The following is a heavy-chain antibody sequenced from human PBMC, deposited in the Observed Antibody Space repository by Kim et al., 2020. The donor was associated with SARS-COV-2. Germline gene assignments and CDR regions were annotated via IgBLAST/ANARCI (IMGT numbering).Heavy chain of an antibody. J-gene: IGHJ5*01. Sequence: GGSLRLSCAASGFTFSSYAMHWVRQAPGKGLEWVAVISYDGSNKYYADSVKGRFTISRDNSKNTLYLQMNSLRAEDTAVYYCARDTPYGTGGFDSWGQGTLVTVSS. CDR2: ISYDGSNK. V-gene: IGHV3-30*04. D-gene: IGHD3-10*01. CDR3: ARDTPYGTGGFDS. CDR1: GFTFSSYA.